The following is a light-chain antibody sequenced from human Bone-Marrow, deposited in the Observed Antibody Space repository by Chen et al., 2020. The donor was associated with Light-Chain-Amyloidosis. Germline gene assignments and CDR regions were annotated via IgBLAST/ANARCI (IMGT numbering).Light chain of an antibody. CDR3: QSADSSGTYEVI. Sequence: SYELTQPPSVSVSPGQTPRITCSGDDLPTKYAYWYQQKPGQAPGLVIHRDTERPSGISERFSGSSSGTTATLTISGVQAEDEADYHCQSADSSGTYEVIFGGGTKLTVL. CDR2: RDT. CDR1: DLPTKY. V-gene: IGLV3-25*03. J-gene: IGLJ2*01.